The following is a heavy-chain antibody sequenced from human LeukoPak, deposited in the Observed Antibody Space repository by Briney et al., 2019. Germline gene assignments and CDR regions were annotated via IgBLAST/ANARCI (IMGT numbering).Heavy chain of an antibody. Sequence: PSETLSLTCTVSGDSITRGNFYWAWIRQPPGKGLEWIASIYYSGSTYYNPSLKSRVTISVDTSKNQFPLRLTSVTAADTAVYYCARRGGYYDSSDYYYFDHWGQGTLVTVSS. CDR1: GDSITRGNFY. V-gene: IGHV4-39*01. CDR3: ARRGGYYDSSDYYYFDH. CDR2: IYYSGST. J-gene: IGHJ4*02. D-gene: IGHD3-22*01.